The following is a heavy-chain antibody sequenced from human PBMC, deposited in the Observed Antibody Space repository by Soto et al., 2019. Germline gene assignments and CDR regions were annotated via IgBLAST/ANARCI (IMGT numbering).Heavy chain of an antibody. V-gene: IGHV4-30-4*01. CDR1: GGSISSGDYY. CDR2: IYYSGST. CDR3: ARGNYDFWSGYSPDYGMDV. J-gene: IGHJ6*02. Sequence: PSETLSLTCTVSGGSISSGDYYWSWIRQPPGKGLEWIGYIYYSGSTYYNPSLKSRVTISVDTPKNQFSLKLSSVPAADTAVDYFARGNYDFWSGYSPDYGMDVWGQGTTVTVSS. D-gene: IGHD3-3*01.